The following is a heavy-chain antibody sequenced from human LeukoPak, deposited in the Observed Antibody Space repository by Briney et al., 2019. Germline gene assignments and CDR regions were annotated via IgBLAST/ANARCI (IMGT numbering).Heavy chain of an antibody. J-gene: IGHJ4*02. CDR2: IKSKTDGGTT. V-gene: IGHV3-15*01. CDR1: GFTFSNAW. D-gene: IGHD3-10*01. CDR3: TTGYYYGSGSYYNFDY. Sequence: GGSLGLSCAASGFTFSNAWMSWVRQAPGKGLEWVGRIKSKTDGGTTDYAAPVKGRFTISRDDSKNTLYLQMNSLKTEDTAVYYCTTGYYYGSGSYYNFDYWGQGTLVTVSS.